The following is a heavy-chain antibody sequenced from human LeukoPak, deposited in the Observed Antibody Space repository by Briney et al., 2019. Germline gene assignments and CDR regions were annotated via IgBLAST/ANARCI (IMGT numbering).Heavy chain of an antibody. CDR2: ISGSGGST. CDR1: GFTFSSYA. CDR3: AKDWWLRFEAEVDY. D-gene: IGHD5-12*01. V-gene: IGHV3-23*01. J-gene: IGHJ4*02. Sequence: GGSLRLSWAASGFTFSSYAISWVRQAPGKGLEWVSAISGSGGSTYYAGSVKGRFTISRDNSKNTLYLQMNSLRAEDTAVYYCAKDWWLRFEAEVDYWGQGTLVTVSS.